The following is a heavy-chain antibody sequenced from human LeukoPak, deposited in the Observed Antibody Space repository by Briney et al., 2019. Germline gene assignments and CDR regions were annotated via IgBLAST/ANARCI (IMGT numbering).Heavy chain of an antibody. CDR2: IGAYNGDT. D-gene: IGHD2-15*01. Sequence: ASVKVSCKPSGYTFTIFGISWARQAPGQGLEWMGWIGAYNGDTNYAQKFQGRVTMTTDTSTSTACMDLRSLRSDDTAVYYCTRDHCRGDNCPSFDYWGQGTLVTVSS. V-gene: IGHV1-18*04. CDR3: TRDHCRGDNCPSFDY. J-gene: IGHJ4*02. CDR1: GYTFTIFG.